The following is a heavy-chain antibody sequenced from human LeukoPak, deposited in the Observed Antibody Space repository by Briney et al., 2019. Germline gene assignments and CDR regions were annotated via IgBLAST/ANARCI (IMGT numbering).Heavy chain of an antibody. CDR1: YDSISSYY. CDR3: ARGIRGAADY. CDR2: IHNSGST. V-gene: IGHV4-59*01. D-gene: IGHD3-16*01. J-gene: IGHJ4*02. Sequence: SETLSLTCTVAYDSISSYYWSWIRQPPGKGLEWIGHIHNSGSTMYNPSLKSRLAMSLDTSNNQFSLNLNSVTAADTAVYYCARGIRGAADYWGQGPLVTVSS.